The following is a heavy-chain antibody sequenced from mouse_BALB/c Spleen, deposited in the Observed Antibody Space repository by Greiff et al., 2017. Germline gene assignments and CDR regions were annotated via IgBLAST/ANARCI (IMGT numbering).Heavy chain of an antibody. CDR3: AREGFMDY. J-gene: IGHJ4*01. CDR2: INSNGGST. V-gene: IGHV5-6-3*01. Sequence: EVQLVESGGGLVQPGGSLKLSCAASGFTFSSYGMSWVRQTPDKRLELVATINSNGGSTYYPDSVKGRFTISRDNAKNTLYLQMSSLKSEDTAMYYCAREGFMDYWGQGTSVTVSS. CDR1: GFTFSSYG.